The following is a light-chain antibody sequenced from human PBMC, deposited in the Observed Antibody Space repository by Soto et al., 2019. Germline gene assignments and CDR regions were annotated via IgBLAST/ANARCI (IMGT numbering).Light chain of an antibody. J-gene: IGLJ2*01. CDR1: SSNIGNHP. V-gene: IGLV1-36*01. Sequence: QAVVTQPPSVSEAPRQRVTISCSGSSSNIGNHPVNWYQQLPGKAPKLLIYYDDLLPSGVSDRFSGSKYGTSASLAISGLQSEDEAEYYCVAWDDNLNGVVFGGGTKLTVL. CDR2: YDD. CDR3: VAWDDNLNGVV.